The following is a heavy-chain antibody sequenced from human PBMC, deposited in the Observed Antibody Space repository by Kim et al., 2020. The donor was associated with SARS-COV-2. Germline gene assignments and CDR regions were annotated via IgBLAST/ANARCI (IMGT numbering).Heavy chain of an antibody. J-gene: IGHJ6*02. Sequence: AASVKCRFTISRDNSKNTLYLQMNSLRAEDTAVYYCARGGKGSYYYGMDVWGQGTTVTVSS. D-gene: IGHD5-12*01. V-gene: IGHV3-30*01. CDR3: ARGGKGSYYYGMDV.